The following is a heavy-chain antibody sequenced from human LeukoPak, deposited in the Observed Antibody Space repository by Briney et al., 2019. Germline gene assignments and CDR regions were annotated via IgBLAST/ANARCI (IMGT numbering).Heavy chain of an antibody. V-gene: IGHV3-15*01. J-gene: IGHJ2*01. CDR2: IKSKSAGGKT. Sequence: GGSLRLSCAASGFTFSNAWMSWVRQAPGKGLEWVGRIKSKSAGGKTDYAAPMKGRFTISRDDSKSTLYLQMNSLKTEDTAVYYCTAEYDSSGYYPWFFDLWGRGTLVTASS. CDR1: GFTFSNAW. D-gene: IGHD3-22*01. CDR3: TAEYDSSGYYPWFFDL.